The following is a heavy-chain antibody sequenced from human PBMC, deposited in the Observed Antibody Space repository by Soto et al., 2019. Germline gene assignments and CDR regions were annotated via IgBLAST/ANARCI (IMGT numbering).Heavy chain of an antibody. D-gene: IGHD3-16*01. CDR2: ISYDGSHK. J-gene: IGHJ6*02. V-gene: IGHV3-30-3*01. CDR3: ARDRRKRRESYVRNMDV. Sequence: QEQLVESGGGVVQPGGSLRLSGTASGFTFSSYAIHWVRQAPGKGLEWVAVISYDGSHKYYADAVKGRFTISRDNSKNTLDLQMTSLRADDTAVYYCARDRRKRRESYVRNMDVWGQGTTVTVSS. CDR1: GFTFSSYA.